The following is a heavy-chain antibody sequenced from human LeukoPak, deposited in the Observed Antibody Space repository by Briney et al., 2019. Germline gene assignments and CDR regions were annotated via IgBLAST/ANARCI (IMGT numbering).Heavy chain of an antibody. CDR3: ARVSLYPLDC. V-gene: IGHV4-31*03. Sequence: SETLSLTCTVSGDSISSDASYWSWIRQHPGTGLEWIGYIYPSGNTYYNPSLKSRLVISIDTSKNQFSLKLSSVTAADTAVYYCARVSLYPLDCWGQGTLITVSS. J-gene: IGHJ4*02. D-gene: IGHD2/OR15-2a*01. CDR1: GDSISSDASY. CDR2: IYPSGNT.